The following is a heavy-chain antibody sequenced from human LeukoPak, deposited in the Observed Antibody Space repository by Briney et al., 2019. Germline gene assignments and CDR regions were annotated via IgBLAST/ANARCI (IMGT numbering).Heavy chain of an antibody. D-gene: IGHD5-24*01. CDR2: IHPHGIF. J-gene: IGHJ5*02. CDR3: ARGRDRSNAGDL. CDR1: GGSCDDYY. V-gene: IGHV4-34*01. Sequence: SETLSLTCDVSGGSCDDYYCSWIRQPPGKGLEWIGEIHPHGIFYYNSSLMSRVTISIDTSKSQFSLRLTSVTAADTAFYYCARGRDRSNAGDLWGQGSLVTVSS.